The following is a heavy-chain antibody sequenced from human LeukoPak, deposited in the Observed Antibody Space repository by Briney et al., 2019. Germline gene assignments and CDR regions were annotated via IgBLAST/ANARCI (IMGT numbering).Heavy chain of an antibody. D-gene: IGHD3-16*02. CDR1: GGSIGTYY. V-gene: IGHV4-59*08. J-gene: IGHJ6*03. Sequence: SETLSLTCTVAGGSIGTYYWSWVRQSPGKGLEWIGYIYVTGNRYNPYLQSRVTISVDTSRNQFFLKMSSVTAADTAVYYCARHIGGGIEDMDVWGKGTKVTVSS. CDR2: IYVTGN. CDR3: ARHIGGGIEDMDV.